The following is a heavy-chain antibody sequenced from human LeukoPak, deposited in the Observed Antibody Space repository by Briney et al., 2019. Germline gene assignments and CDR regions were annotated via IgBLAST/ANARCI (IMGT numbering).Heavy chain of an antibody. J-gene: IGHJ5*01. V-gene: IGHV3-7*04. CDR3: ARGGSAASTNWFDS. Sequence: GGSLRLSCAASGFTFSSYWMSWVRQAPEKGLEWVADIKQDGSEKYYVDSVKGRFTISRDNAKNLLYLQMNSLRVEGTAVYYCARGGSAASTNWFDSWGQGTLVTVSS. CDR1: GFTFSSYW. D-gene: IGHD1-26*01. CDR2: IKQDGSEK.